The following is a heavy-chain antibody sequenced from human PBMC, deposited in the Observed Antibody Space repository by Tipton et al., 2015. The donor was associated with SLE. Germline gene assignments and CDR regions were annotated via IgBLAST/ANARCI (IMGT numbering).Heavy chain of an antibody. V-gene: IGHV3-23*01. CDR3: ARGEPEGLTTNTFDI. Sequence: SLRLSCAASGFTFSSYAMSWVRQAPGKGLEWVSAISGTAGSAYYADSVRGRFTISRFNSRNTLYLQMNSLRPEDTAVYYCARGEPEGLTTNTFDIWGQGTEVTVAS. J-gene: IGHJ3*02. CDR2: ISGTAGSA. D-gene: IGHD1-1*01. CDR1: GFTFSSYA.